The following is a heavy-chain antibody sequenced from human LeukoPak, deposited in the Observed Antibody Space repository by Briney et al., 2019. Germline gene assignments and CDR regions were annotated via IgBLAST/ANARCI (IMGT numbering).Heavy chain of an antibody. J-gene: IGHJ4*02. V-gene: IGHV3-23*01. CDR3: ANSKVADFHY. Sequence: PGGSLRLSCAASGFTFSSYGMSWVRQAPGKGLEWVSAITGSGGSTYYADSVKGRFTISRDNSKNTVYLQMNSLRVDDTAVYYCANSKVADFHYWGQGTRVTVSS. CDR2: ITGSGGST. CDR1: GFTFSSYG. D-gene: IGHD6-19*01.